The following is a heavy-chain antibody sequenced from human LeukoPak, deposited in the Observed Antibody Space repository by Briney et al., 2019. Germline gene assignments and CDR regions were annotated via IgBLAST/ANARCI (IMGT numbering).Heavy chain of an antibody. J-gene: IGHJ4*02. CDR3: VRGGGSTSGY. CDR1: GFTFTGYY. D-gene: IGHD2-2*01. CDR2: INLNSGGT. Sequence: ASVKVSCKTSGFTFTGYYVHWVRQAPGQGLEWMGWINLNSGGTTYAQNFQGRVTMTRDTSISTAYMELSRLRSDDTAVYYCVRGGGSTSGYWGQGTLVTVSS. V-gene: IGHV1-2*02.